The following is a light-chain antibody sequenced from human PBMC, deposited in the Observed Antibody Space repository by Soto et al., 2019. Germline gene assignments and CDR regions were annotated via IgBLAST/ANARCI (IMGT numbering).Light chain of an antibody. CDR2: RNN. Sequence: QSVLTQPPSASGTPGQRVTISCSGSSSNIGNNYVYWYQQVPGTAPKLLIYRNNQRPSGVPDRFSGPKSGTSASLAISGLRSEDEADYYWAAWDDSLSGGVFGGGTKLTVL. J-gene: IGLJ3*02. CDR1: SSNIGNNY. CDR3: AAWDDSLSGGV. V-gene: IGLV1-47*01.